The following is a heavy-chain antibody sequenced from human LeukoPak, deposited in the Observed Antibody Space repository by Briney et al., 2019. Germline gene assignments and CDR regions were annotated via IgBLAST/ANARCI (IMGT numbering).Heavy chain of an antibody. D-gene: IGHD3-9*01. V-gene: IGHV3-30-3*01. Sequence: GGSLRLSCAASGFSFSTYAMHWVRPAPGKGVEWVAVISNDGGDKYYADSVRGRFTISRDNSKITLSLQMNSLRTEDTAVYYCARDSAVTIFFSPLMDVWGQGTTVTVSS. J-gene: IGHJ6*02. CDR2: ISNDGGDK. CDR1: GFSFSTYA. CDR3: ARDSAVTIFFSPLMDV.